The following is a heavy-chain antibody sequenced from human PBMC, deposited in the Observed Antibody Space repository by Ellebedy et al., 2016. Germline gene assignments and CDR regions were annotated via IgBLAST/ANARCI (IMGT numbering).Heavy chain of an antibody. CDR1: GFTFSTYA. V-gene: IGHV3-30-3*01. J-gene: IGHJ4*02. CDR2: ISYEGINK. D-gene: IGHD2-15*01. Sequence: GGSLRLSXAASGFTFSTYAMHWVRQAPGKGLEWVAVISYEGINKDYADSMMGRFTISRDNSKNTLYLQMNTLRAEDTAVYYCARDRATQFDYWGQGTLVTVSS. CDR3: ARDRATQFDY.